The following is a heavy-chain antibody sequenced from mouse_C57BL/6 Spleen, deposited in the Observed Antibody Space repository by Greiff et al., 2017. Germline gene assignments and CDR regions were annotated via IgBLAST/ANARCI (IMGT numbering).Heavy chain of an antibody. CDR1: GYAFSSSW. CDR2: IYPGDGDT. Sequence: ESGPELVKPGASVKISCKASGYAFSSSWMNWVKQRPGKGLEWIGRIYPGDGDTNYNGKFKGKATLTADKSSSTAYMQLSSLTSEDSAVYFCARDYGSTYWYFDVWGTGTTVTVSS. V-gene: IGHV1-82*01. D-gene: IGHD1-1*01. J-gene: IGHJ1*03. CDR3: ARDYGSTYWYFDV.